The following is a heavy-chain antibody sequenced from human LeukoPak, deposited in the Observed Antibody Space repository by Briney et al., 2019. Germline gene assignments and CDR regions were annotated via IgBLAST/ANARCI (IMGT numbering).Heavy chain of an antibody. CDR2: IYSRGST. D-gene: IGHD3-10*01. Sequence: SETLSLTCTVSGGSISSYYWSWVRQPPEKGLEWIGYIYSRGSTNYNPSLKSRVTMSVDTSKNQFSLKLSSVTAADTAVYYCARTESGSFDYWGQGTLVTVSS. CDR1: GGSISSYY. CDR3: ARTESGSFDY. V-gene: IGHV4-59*12. J-gene: IGHJ4*02.